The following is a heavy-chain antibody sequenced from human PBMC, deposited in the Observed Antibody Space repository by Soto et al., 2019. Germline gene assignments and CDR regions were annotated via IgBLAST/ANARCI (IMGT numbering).Heavy chain of an antibody. CDR3: WAGYYYYYYMDV. J-gene: IGHJ6*03. V-gene: IGHV4-34*01. CDR1: GGSFSGYY. CDR2: INHSGST. Sequence: SETLSLTCAVSGGSFSGYYWSWIRQPPGKGLEWIGEINHSGSTNYNPSLKSRVTISVDTSKNQFSLKLSSVTAADTAVYYCWAGYYYYYYMDVWGKGTTVTVSS.